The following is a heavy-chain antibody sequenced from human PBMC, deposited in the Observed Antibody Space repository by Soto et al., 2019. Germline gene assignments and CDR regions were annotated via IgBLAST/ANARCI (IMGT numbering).Heavy chain of an antibody. J-gene: IGHJ6*04. Sequence: QVQLVQSGAEVKKPGASVKVSCKASGYTFTSYGISWVRQAPGQGLEWMGWISAYNGITNYAQKLQGRVTMTTDTSTSKAYMELRRLRSDNTAMYYCARDPTIFGVVQNYGMDVRCKWTTVTV. CDR3: ARDPTIFGVVQNYGMDV. CDR2: ISAYNGIT. CDR1: GYTFTSYG. D-gene: IGHD3-3*01. V-gene: IGHV1-18*01.